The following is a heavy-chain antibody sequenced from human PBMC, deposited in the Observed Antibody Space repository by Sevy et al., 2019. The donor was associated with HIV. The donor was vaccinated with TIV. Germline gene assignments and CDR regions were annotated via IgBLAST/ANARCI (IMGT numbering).Heavy chain of an antibody. D-gene: IGHD3-10*01. Sequence: GGSLRLSCAASGFTVSSNYMSWVRQAPGKGLEWVSVIYSGGSTYYADSVKGRFTISRDNSKNTRYLQMNSLRAEDTAVYYCASGGGWFGEGYFDYWGQGTLVTVSS. V-gene: IGHV3-53*01. CDR2: IYSGGST. CDR1: GFTVSSNY. CDR3: ASGGGWFGEGYFDY. J-gene: IGHJ4*02.